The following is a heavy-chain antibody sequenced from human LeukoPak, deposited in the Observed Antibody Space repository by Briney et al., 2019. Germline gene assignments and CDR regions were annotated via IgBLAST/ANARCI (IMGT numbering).Heavy chain of an antibody. D-gene: IGHD3-22*01. V-gene: IGHV4-4*07. CDR3: ARDRYYDSSGYRGYYFDY. Sequence: SETLSLTCTVSGGSISSYYWSWIRQPAGKGLEWIGRIYTSGNTNYNPSLKSRVTMSLDTSKNQFSLNLNSVTAADTAVYYCARDRYYDSSGYRGYYFDYWGQGTLVTVSS. CDR2: IYTSGNT. J-gene: IGHJ4*02. CDR1: GGSISSYY.